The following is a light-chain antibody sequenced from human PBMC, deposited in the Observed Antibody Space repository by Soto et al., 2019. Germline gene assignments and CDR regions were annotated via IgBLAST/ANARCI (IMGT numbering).Light chain of an antibody. CDR1: SFNIGTYN. V-gene: IGLV1-44*01. Sequence: QSVLTQPPSVSGTPGQTVTLSCSGSSFNIGTYNVNWYQQLPGTAPRLLIYSNTQRPSGVPDRFSGSESGTSASMASSGLEAEDEGDYYCSTWHDSHVIFGGGTKLTVL. CDR2: SNT. J-gene: IGLJ2*01. CDR3: STWHDSHVI.